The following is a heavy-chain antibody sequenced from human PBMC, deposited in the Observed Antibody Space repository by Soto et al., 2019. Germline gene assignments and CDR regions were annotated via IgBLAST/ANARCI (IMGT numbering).Heavy chain of an antibody. D-gene: IGHD3-16*02. J-gene: IGHJ5*02. Sequence: EVQLVESGGGLVQPGGSLRLSCAASGFTFSSYSMNWVRQAPGKGLEWVSYISSSSSTIYYADSVKGRFTISRDNAKNSLYLQMNSLRAEDTAVYYCARDRSGLTYYDYIWGSYRKGWFDPWGQGTLVTVSS. CDR3: ARDRSGLTYYDYIWGSYRKGWFDP. CDR1: GFTFSSYS. V-gene: IGHV3-48*01. CDR2: ISSSSSTI.